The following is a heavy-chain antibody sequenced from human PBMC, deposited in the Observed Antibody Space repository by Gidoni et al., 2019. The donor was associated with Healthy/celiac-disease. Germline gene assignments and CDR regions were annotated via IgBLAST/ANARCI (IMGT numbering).Heavy chain of an antibody. CDR3: AKESVTIAARRTYYFDY. CDR2: TSGSGGST. Sequence: EVQLLESGGGWVQPGGSLRLTCAASGFTCSSYARSLVRQAPGKGLEWVSATSGSGGSTYYADSVKGLFTISRDNSKNTLYLQINSLRAEDTAVYYCAKESVTIAARRTYYFDYWGQGTLVTVSS. J-gene: IGHJ4*02. V-gene: IGHV3-23*01. D-gene: IGHD6-6*01. CDR1: GFTCSSYA.